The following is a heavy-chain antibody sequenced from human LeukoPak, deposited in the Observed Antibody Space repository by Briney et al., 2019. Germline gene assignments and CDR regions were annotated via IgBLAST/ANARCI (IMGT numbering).Heavy chain of an antibody. CDR2: IYYSGST. D-gene: IGHD3-22*01. J-gene: IGHJ4*02. V-gene: IGHV4-39*02. Sequence: SETLSLTCTVSGGSISSSSYYWGWIRQPPGKGLEWIGYIYYSGSTYYNPSLKSRVTMSVDTSKNQFSLKLSSVTAADTAVYYCAREGDYYDTSGTLDYWGQGTLVTVSS. CDR3: AREGDYYDTSGTLDY. CDR1: GGSISSSSYY.